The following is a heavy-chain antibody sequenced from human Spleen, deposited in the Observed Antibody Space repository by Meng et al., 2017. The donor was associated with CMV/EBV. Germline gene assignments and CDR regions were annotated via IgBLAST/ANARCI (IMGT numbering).Heavy chain of an antibody. CDR1: SYTFTSYG. J-gene: IGHJ4*02. CDR3: ARDRYYYDSSGYLLFDY. CDR2: ISAYNGNT. D-gene: IGHD3-22*01. Sequence: QVALVQSGGEVKKPGASVKVSCKASSYTFTSYGISWVRQAPGQGLEWMGWISAYNGNTNYAQKLQGRVTMTTDTSTSTAYMELRSLRSDDTAVYYCARDRYYYDSSGYLLFDYWGQGTLVTVSS. V-gene: IGHV1-18*01.